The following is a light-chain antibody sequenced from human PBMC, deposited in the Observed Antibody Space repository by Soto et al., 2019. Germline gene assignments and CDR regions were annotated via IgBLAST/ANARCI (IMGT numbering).Light chain of an antibody. CDR1: QSVNSNY. J-gene: IGKJ1*01. CDR3: QQFGTSPLWT. V-gene: IGKV3-20*01. Sequence: DIVLTQSPGPLSLSPGERATLSCRSSQSVNSNYLAWYQQKPGQAPRLLMYETSTRATGIPDRFSGSGSGTDFTLTISRLEPEDLAVYFCQQFGTSPLWTFGQGTRWIS. CDR2: ETS.